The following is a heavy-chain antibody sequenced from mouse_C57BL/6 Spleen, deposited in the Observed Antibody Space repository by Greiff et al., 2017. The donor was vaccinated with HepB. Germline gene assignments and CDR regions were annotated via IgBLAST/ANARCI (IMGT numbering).Heavy chain of an antibody. CDR1: GYTFTDYN. V-gene: IGHV1-18*01. CDR2: INPNNGGT. Sequence: EVQLQQSGPELVKPGASVKIPCKASGYTFTDYNMDWVKQSHGKSLEWIGDINPNNGGTIYNQKFKGKATLTVDKSSSTAYMELRSLTSEDTAVYYCARRDYEYGYDAMDYWGQGTSVTVSS. D-gene: IGHD2-4*01. CDR3: ARRDYEYGYDAMDY. J-gene: IGHJ4*01.